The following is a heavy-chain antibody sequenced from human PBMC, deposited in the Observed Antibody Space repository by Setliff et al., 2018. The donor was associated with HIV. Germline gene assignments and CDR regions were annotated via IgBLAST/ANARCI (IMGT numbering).Heavy chain of an antibody. CDR1: GGSISSGNW. Sequence: SETLSLTCAVSGGSISSGNWWSWVRQPPGKRLEWIGEIYHSGITNYNPSLKSRVTISVDKSKNQFSLKLSSVTAADTAVCYCASTTYYYDSSGYNSWPLFDYWGQGTLVTVSS. CDR2: IYHSGIT. J-gene: IGHJ4*02. V-gene: IGHV4-4*02. D-gene: IGHD3-22*01. CDR3: ASTTYYYDSSGYNSWPLFDY.